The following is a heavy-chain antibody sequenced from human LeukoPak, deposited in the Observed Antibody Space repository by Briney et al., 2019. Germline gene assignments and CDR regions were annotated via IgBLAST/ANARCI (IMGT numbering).Heavy chain of an antibody. CDR1: GFTFSSYW. V-gene: IGHV3-7*01. J-gene: IGHJ5*02. Sequence: PGGSLRLSCAASGFTFSSYWMSWVRQAPGKGLEWVANIKQDGSEKYYVDSVKGRFTISRDNAKNSLDLQMNSLRAEDTAVYYCARGRGYCSGGSCYRFDPWGQGTLVTVSS. CDR2: IKQDGSEK. CDR3: ARGRGYCSGGSCYRFDP. D-gene: IGHD2-15*01.